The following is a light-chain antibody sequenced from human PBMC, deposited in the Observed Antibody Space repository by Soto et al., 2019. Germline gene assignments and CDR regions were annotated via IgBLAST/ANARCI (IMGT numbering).Light chain of an antibody. CDR3: QQYYATHPT. CDR1: QSVLYSSNNKNY. V-gene: IGKV4-1*01. CDR2: WAS. J-gene: IGKJ1*01. Sequence: DIVMTQSPDSLAVSLGESATINCKSSQSVLYSSNNKNYLAWYQQKPGQPPKLLIYWASIRESGVPDRFSGSGSGTDFTLTISSLQAEDVAVYYCQQYYATHPTFGQGTKVEIK.